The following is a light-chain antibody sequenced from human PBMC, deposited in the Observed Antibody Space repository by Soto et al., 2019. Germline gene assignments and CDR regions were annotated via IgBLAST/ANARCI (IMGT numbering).Light chain of an antibody. CDR1: QSISSN. CDR3: QQYNNWPRT. CDR2: GAS. V-gene: IGKV3-15*01. Sequence: TPSVAPGERATLSCRASQSISSNLAWYQHRPGQAPRLLIYGASTRATGIPARFSGDGSGTDFTLTISSLQSEDFAVYYCQQYNNWPRTFGQGTKVDIK. J-gene: IGKJ1*01.